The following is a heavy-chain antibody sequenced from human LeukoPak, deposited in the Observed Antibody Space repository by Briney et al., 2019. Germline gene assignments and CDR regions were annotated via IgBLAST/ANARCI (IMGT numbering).Heavy chain of an antibody. Sequence: SETLSLTCTVSGGSVSSSYYRGWIRQPPGKGLEWIGSICSGGNTCYNPSLQSRVTISADSSKNHFFLQLTSATAADTAVYFCARDGPWKSDVWGRGTLVTVSS. CDR2: ICSGGNT. CDR3: ARDGPWKSDV. D-gene: IGHD1-1*01. CDR1: GGSVSSSYY. J-gene: IGHJ4*02. V-gene: IGHV4-39*02.